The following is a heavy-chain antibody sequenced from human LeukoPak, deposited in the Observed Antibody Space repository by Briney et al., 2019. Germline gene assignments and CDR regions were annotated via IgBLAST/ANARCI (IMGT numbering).Heavy chain of an antibody. CDR1: GGSFSGSY. V-gene: IGHV4-34*01. CDR2: INHSGST. J-gene: IGHJ4*02. D-gene: IGHD3-9*01. Sequence: SETLSLTCAVYGGSFSGSYWTWIRQPPGKGLEWIGEINHSGSTNYNPSLKSRVTISLDTSKNQFSLRLSSVTAADTAVYYCARSSRYDIWTGYPYWGQGTLVTVSP. CDR3: ARSSRYDIWTGYPY.